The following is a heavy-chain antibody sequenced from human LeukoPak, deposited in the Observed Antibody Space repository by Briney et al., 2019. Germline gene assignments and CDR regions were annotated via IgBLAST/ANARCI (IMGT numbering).Heavy chain of an antibody. D-gene: IGHD2-15*01. CDR2: IIPILGIA. CDR3: ARSRLGYCSGGSCSTPTGYFDY. V-gene: IGHV1-69*04. Sequence: SVKISCKASGGTFSSYAISWVRQAPGQGLEWMGRIIPILGIANYAQKFQGRVTITADKSTSTAYMELRSLRSDDTAVYYCARSRLGYCSGGSCSTPTGYFDYWGQGTLVTVSS. J-gene: IGHJ4*02. CDR1: GGTFSSYA.